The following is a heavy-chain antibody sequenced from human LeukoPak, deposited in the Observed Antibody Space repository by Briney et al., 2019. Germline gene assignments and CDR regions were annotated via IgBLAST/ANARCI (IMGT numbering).Heavy chain of an antibody. J-gene: IGHJ4*02. CDR3: ARDRYYFDY. CDR1: GGSISSYY. CDR2: IYYSGST. V-gene: IGHV4-59*01. Sequence: SETLSLTCTVSGGSISSYYWSWIRQPPGKGLEWIGYIYYSGSTIHNPSLKSRVSISVDTSKNQFSLKVTAVTAADTAVYYCARDRYYFDYWGQGTLVTVSS.